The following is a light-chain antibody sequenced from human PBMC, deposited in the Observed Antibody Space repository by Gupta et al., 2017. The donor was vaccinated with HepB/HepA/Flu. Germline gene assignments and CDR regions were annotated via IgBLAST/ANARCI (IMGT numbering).Light chain of an antibody. CDR1: SGSIAGYY. J-gene: IGLJ2*01. V-gene: IGLV6-57*03. CDR3: QSYDGSDHVV. CDR2: EDY. Sequence: NFLLTQPHSVSRSPGEAVTISCIRRSGSIAGYYVQWYQQRPGSAPTIVIYEDYQRPSGFPDRFSGSIDSSSNSASLTISGLKTEYEADYYCQSYDGSDHVVFGGGTRLTVL.